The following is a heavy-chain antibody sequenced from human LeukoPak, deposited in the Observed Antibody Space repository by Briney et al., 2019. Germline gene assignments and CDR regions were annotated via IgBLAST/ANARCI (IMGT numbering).Heavy chain of an antibody. CDR1: GYTFTSYD. V-gene: IGHV1-8*01. Sequence: GASVKVSCKASGYTFTSYDINWLRQATGQGLEWMGWMNPNSGNTGYAQKFQGRVTMTRNTSISTAYMELSSLRSEDTAVYYCARGYCSSTSCCLSYYYMDVWGKGTTVTVSS. J-gene: IGHJ6*03. CDR2: MNPNSGNT. D-gene: IGHD2-2*01. CDR3: ARGYCSSTSCCLSYYYMDV.